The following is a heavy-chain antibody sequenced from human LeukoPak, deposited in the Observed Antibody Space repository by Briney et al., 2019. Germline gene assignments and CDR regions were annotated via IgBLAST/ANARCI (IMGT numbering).Heavy chain of an antibody. CDR2: INPSGGST. J-gene: IGHJ5*02. CDR3: ARGAVAVLRSWFDP. V-gene: IGHV1-46*01. D-gene: IGHD6-19*01. CDR1: GYTFTSCY. Sequence: GASVKVSCKASGYTFTSCYMHWVRQAPGQGLEWMGVINPSGGSTNYAEKFQGRVTMTRDTSTSTVYMELSSLRSEDTAVYYCARGAVAVLRSWFDPWGQGTLVTVSS.